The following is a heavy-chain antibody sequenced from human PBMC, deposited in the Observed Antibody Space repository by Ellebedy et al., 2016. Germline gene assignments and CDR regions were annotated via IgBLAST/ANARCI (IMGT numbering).Heavy chain of an antibody. CDR2: IYYSGST. V-gene: IGHV4-39*01. J-gene: IGHJ4*02. D-gene: IGHD3-16*02. Sequence: SETLSLXXTVSGGSISSSSYYWGWVRQPPGKGLEWVGSIYYSGSTYYNPSLRSRVTISMDTSKNQFSLKLSSVTAADTAVYYCARSSGGVIVIYPFDYWGQGTLVTVSS. CDR1: GGSISSSSYY. CDR3: ARSSGGVIVIYPFDY.